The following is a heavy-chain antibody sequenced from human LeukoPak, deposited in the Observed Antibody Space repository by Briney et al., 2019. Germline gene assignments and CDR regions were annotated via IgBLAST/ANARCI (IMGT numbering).Heavy chain of an antibody. D-gene: IGHD1-1*01. V-gene: IGHV3-23*01. Sequence: GGTLRLSCAASGFTFSSYGMSWVRQAPGKGLEWVSAISGSGGSTYYADSVKGRFTISRDNSKNTLYLQMNSLRAEDTAVYYCAKVETGTTTGIDYWGQGTLVTVSS. J-gene: IGHJ4*02. CDR3: AKVETGTTTGIDY. CDR2: ISGSGGST. CDR1: GFTFSSYG.